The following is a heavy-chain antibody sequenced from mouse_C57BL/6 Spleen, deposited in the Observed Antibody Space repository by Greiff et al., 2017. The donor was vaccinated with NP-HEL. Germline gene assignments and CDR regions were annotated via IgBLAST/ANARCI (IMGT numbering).Heavy chain of an antibody. V-gene: IGHV5-6*01. D-gene: IGHD2-5*01. CDR2: ISSGGSYT. CDR1: GFTFSSYG. J-gene: IGHJ4*01. Sequence: EVKLVESGGDLVKPGGSLKLSCAASGFTFSSYGMSWVRQTPDKRLEWVATISSGGSYTYYPDSVKGRFTISRDNAKNTLYLQMSSLKSEDTAMYYCARHAYYSNDAMDYWGQGTSVTVSS. CDR3: ARHAYYSNDAMDY.